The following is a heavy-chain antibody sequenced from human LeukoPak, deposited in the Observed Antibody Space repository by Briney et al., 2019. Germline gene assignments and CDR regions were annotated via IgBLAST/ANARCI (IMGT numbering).Heavy chain of an antibody. CDR3: ARDMYYYDSSGYGGIDY. CDR1: GGSISSYY. D-gene: IGHD3-22*01. Sequence: SETLSLTCTVSGGSISSYYWSWIRQPAGKGLEWIGRIYTSGSTNYNPSLKSRVTMSVDTSKNQFSLKLSSVTAADTAVYYCARDMYYYDSSGYGGIDYWGQGTLVTVSS. V-gene: IGHV4-4*07. J-gene: IGHJ4*02. CDR2: IYTSGST.